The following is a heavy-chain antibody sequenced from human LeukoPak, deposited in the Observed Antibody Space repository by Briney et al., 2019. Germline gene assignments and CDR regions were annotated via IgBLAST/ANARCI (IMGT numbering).Heavy chain of an antibody. Sequence: ASVKVSCKASGYTFTVCGISWVRQAPGQGLEWMGWISAYNVNTNYAQKLQGRVTMTKDTSKSTAYMELRSLRSDDTAVYYCARAPDTAMGPYYYYYMDVWGKGTTVTVSS. CDR2: ISAYNVNT. CDR1: GYTFTVCG. CDR3: ARAPDTAMGPYYYYYMDV. D-gene: IGHD5-18*01. V-gene: IGHV1-18*01. J-gene: IGHJ6*03.